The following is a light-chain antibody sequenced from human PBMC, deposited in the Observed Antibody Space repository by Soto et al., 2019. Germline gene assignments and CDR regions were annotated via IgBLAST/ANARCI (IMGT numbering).Light chain of an antibody. CDR2: GAS. CDR3: QQRSSWPLT. Sequence: ENLLAQSPATLRLVARESGSLSWRASQSLSKSLVWYQQKPGQAPRLLIDGASNRATGIPARFSGSGSGTDLTLTISSLEPEDFAVYFCQQRSSWPLTFGGGTKVDI. V-gene: IGKV3-11*01. J-gene: IGKJ4*02. CDR1: QSLSKS.